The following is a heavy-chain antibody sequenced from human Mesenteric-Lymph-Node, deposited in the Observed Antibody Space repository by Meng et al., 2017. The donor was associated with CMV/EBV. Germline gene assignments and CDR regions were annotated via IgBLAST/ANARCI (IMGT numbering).Heavy chain of an antibody. CDR1: CDSLSNRTYY. V-gene: IGHV4-39*01. D-gene: IGHD3-22*01. Sequence: GPGLVKPSETRSISCIVSCDSLSNRTYYWTWIRQPPGKGLEWIGGVHHSGTTYYNPSLKGRLTISVDTSANLFSLRLTTVTAADTATYYCARRGNYDSDYSEYWGQGTLVTVSS. J-gene: IGHJ4*02. CDR3: ARRGNYDSDYSEY. CDR2: VHHSGTT.